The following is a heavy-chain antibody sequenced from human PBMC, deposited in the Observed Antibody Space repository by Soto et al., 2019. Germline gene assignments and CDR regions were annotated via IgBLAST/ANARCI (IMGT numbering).Heavy chain of an antibody. Sequence: GGSLRLSCAASGFTFSSYAMHWVRQAPGKGLEWVAVISYDGSNKYYADSVKGRFTISRDNSKNTLYLQMNSLRAEDTAVYYCARDGIWYYYDSSGYFDYWGQGTLVTVSS. V-gene: IGHV3-30-3*01. D-gene: IGHD3-22*01. CDR3: ARDGIWYYYDSSGYFDY. CDR1: GFTFSSYA. J-gene: IGHJ4*02. CDR2: ISYDGSNK.